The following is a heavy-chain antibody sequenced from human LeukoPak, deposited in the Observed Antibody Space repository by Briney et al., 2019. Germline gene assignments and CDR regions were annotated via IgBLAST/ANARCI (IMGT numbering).Heavy chain of an antibody. CDR1: GFTFSSYA. Sequence: PGGSLRLSCAASGFTFSSYAMSWVRQAPGKGLEWVSAISGSGGSTYYADSVKGRFTISRDNAKNSLYLQMNSLRAEDTAVYYCARDNWPGDAFDIWGQGTMVTVSS. CDR3: ARDNWPGDAFDI. D-gene: IGHD1-20*01. CDR2: ISGSGGST. V-gene: IGHV3-23*01. J-gene: IGHJ3*02.